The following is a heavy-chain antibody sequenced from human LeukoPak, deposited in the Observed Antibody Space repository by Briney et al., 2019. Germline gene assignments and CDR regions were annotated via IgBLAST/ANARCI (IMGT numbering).Heavy chain of an antibody. V-gene: IGHV3-23*01. J-gene: IGHJ4*02. Sequence: GGSLRLSCAASGFRFSDYTMSLVRQAPGKGLEWVSAISGSGGSTYYADSVKGRFTISRDNSKNTLFLQMNSLRAEDTAVYHCAKDRLDCWGQGTLVTVSS. CDR3: AKDRLDC. CDR1: GFRFSDYT. CDR2: ISGSGGST.